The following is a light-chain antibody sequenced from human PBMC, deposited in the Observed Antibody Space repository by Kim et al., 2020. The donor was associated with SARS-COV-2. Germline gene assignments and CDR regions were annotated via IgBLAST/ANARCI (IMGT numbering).Light chain of an antibody. Sequence: GKTVTISGARSSGSVASYYVQWYHQRPGSAPITLIYVNTQRPSGVPDRFSGSIDSSSNSASLTISGLKPEDEGDYYCQSYDDITVVFGGGTQLTVL. CDR3: QSYDDITVV. V-gene: IGLV6-57*03. CDR1: SGSVASYY. J-gene: IGLJ2*01. CDR2: VNT.